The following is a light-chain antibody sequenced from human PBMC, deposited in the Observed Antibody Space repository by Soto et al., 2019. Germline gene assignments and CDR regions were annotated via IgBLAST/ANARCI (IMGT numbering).Light chain of an antibody. V-gene: IGKV1-9*01. J-gene: IGKJ3*01. CDR1: QGIRSY. CDR2: GAS. Sequence: DIQLTQSPFFLSASVGHRVTITCRASQGIRSYLAWYQQRPGKAPELLIYGASTLRTGVASRFSGSGSGTEFTLTISSLQPEDFATYFCQQLNIFPPLFTFGPGTKVDIK. CDR3: QQLNIFPPLFT.